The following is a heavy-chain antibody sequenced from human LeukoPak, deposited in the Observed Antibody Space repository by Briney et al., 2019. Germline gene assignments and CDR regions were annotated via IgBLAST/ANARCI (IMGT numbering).Heavy chain of an antibody. V-gene: IGHV1-2*02. CDR3: ARVRWDDEGLDLDY. CDR2: INPNSGDT. D-gene: IGHD1-1*01. CDR1: GYTFTDYY. Sequence: GASVKVSCKASGYTFTDYYMHWVRQAPGQGLEWMGWINPNSGDTYYAQKFQGRVTMTRDTSISAAFMELSRLTSDDTAVYYCARVRWDDEGLDLDYWGQGTLVTVSS. J-gene: IGHJ4*02.